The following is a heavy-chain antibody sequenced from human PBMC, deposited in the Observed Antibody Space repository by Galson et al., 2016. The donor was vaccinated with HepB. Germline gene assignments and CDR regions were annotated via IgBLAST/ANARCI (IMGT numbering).Heavy chain of an antibody. J-gene: IGHJ4*02. CDR2: IWYDGSEK. D-gene: IGHD5-18*01. Sequence: SLRLSCAASGFTFRHQAMHWVRQPPGKGLEWVATIWYDGSEKHYADSVKGRFTISRENSENTVYLQMNSLRVDDTAVHYCARDGLTLNRGHSQGVFDYWGQGTLVIVSS. CDR1: GFTFRHQA. CDR3: ARDGLTLNRGHSQGVFDY. V-gene: IGHV3-33*01.